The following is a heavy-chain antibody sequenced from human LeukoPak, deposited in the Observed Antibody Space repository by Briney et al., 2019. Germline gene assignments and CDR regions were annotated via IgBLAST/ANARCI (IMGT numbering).Heavy chain of an antibody. CDR3: ARRAARRGGDDY. CDR2: IYSGGST. CDR1: GFTVSSNY. V-gene: IGHV3-66*02. Sequence: GGSLRLSCAASGFTVSSNYMSWVRQAPGKGLEWVSVIYSGGSTYYADPVKGRFTISRDNSKNTLYLQMNSLRAEDTAVYYCARRAARRGGDDYWGQGTLVTVSS. J-gene: IGHJ4*02. D-gene: IGHD6-6*01.